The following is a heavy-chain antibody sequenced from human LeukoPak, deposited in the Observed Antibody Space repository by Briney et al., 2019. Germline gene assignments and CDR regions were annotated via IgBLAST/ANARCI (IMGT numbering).Heavy chain of an antibody. CDR3: ARDHGDFVQHD. D-gene: IGHD4-17*01. CDR1: GDSISSGNFY. Sequence: SETLSLTCTVSGDSISSGNFYWGWIRQPPGKKLQWIGSIYYNGITHYNPSLESRVTISADTSTNEFSLKLRSVTAADTAMYYCARDHGDFVQHDWGQGTLVTVSS. V-gene: IGHV4-39*01. CDR2: IYYNGIT. J-gene: IGHJ4*02.